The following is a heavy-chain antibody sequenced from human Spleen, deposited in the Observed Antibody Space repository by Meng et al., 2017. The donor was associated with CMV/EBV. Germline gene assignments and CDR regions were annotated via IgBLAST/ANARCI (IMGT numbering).Heavy chain of an antibody. J-gene: IGHJ4*02. CDR1: SGSSGGYY. V-gene: IGHV4-31*02. CDR3: ARDPGCTSAKCYMEFDH. Sequence: SGSSGGYYWNWIRQLPGKGLEWIGYTYLSGSTYYNPSLESRVAMSMDTSKNQFSLRLSSVTAADTAVYYCARDPGCTSAKCYMEFDHWGQGTLVTVSS. D-gene: IGHD2-2*02. CDR2: TYLSGST.